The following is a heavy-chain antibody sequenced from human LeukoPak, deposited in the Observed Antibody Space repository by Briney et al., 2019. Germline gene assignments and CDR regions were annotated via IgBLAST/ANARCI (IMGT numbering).Heavy chain of an antibody. V-gene: IGHV3-66*02. CDR1: GFTVSSNY. D-gene: IGHD4-11*01. Sequence: AGGSLRLSCAASGFTVSSNYMSWVRQAGGKGMEWVSVIYSGGSTDYADSVKGRFTISRDNSKNTLYLQMNSLRAEDTAVYYCARGLTTVTPLDIWGQGTMVTVSS. J-gene: IGHJ3*02. CDR3: ARGLTTVTPLDI. CDR2: IYSGGST.